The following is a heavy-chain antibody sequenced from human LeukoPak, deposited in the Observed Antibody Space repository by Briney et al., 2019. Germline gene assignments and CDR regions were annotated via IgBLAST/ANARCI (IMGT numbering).Heavy chain of an antibody. CDR3: ARRRLELDI. CDR1: GFTFTSYA. Sequence: PGGSLRLSCVVSGFTFTSYAMTWVRQAPGKGLEWVSAISGSGDFTYYADSVKGRFTISRDNSKNTLYLQMHSLRAEDTAVYYCARRRLELDIWGLGTMVSVSS. CDR2: ISGSGDFT. J-gene: IGHJ3*02. V-gene: IGHV3-23*01. D-gene: IGHD6-25*01.